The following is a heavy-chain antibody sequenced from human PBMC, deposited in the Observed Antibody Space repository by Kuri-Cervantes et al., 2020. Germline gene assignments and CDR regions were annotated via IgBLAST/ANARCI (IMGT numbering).Heavy chain of an antibody. Sequence: GGSLRLSCAASGFTFDDYAMHWVRQAPGKGLEWVSGISWNSGSIGYADSVKGRFTISRDNSKNTLYLQMNSLRAEDTAVYYCARDNGFGGDSDYWGQGTLVTVSS. CDR2: ISWNSGSI. V-gene: IGHV3-9*01. CDR1: GFTFDDYA. CDR3: ARDNGFGGDSDY. D-gene: IGHD4-17*01. J-gene: IGHJ4*02.